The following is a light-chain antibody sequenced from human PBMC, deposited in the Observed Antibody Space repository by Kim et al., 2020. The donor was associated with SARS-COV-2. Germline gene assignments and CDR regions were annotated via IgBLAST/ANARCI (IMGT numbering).Light chain of an antibody. CDR1: QSVLFSSNNKNY. J-gene: IGKJ1*01. CDR3: QQYYTTLWT. Sequence: DIVMTQSPDSLAVSLGERATINCKSSQSVLFSSNNKNYLAWYQQKPGQSPKLLIYWASTRESGVPDRFSGSGSGTDFTLTISSLQAEDVAVYYCQQYYTTLWTFGQGTKVDIK. CDR2: WAS. V-gene: IGKV4-1*01.